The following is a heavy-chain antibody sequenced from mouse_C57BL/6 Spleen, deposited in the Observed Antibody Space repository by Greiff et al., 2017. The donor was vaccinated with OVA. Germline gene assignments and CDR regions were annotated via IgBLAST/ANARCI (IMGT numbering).Heavy chain of an antibody. D-gene: IGHD1-1*01. CDR3: AREGYYYGSSYDDD. V-gene: IGHV1-82*01. CDR1: GYAFSSSW. CDR2: IYPGDGDT. Sequence: QVQLQQSGPELVKPGASVKISCKASGYAFSSSWMNWVKQRPGKGLEWIGRIYPGDGDTNYNGKFKGKATLTADKSSSTAYMQLSSLTSEDSAVYFCAREGYYYGSSYDDDWGQGTTLTVSS. J-gene: IGHJ2*01.